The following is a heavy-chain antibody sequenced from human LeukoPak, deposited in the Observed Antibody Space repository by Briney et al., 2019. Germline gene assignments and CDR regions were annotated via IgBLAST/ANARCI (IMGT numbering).Heavy chain of an antibody. Sequence: GGSLRLSCAASGFTFSSYSMNWVRQAPGKGLEWVSYISSSSTIYYADSVKGRFTISRDNAKNSLYLQMNSLRAEDAAVYYCARGRTGYCSGGSCEPFDYWGQGTLVTVSS. CDR1: GFTFSSYS. CDR3: ARGRTGYCSGGSCEPFDY. CDR2: ISSSSTI. J-gene: IGHJ4*02. D-gene: IGHD2-15*01. V-gene: IGHV3-48*01.